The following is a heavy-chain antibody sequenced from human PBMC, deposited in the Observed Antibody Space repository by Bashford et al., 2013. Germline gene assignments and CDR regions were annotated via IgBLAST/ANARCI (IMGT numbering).Heavy chain of an antibody. CDR2: INPNSGGT. CDR3: ARPRTNYDILTGYYMDPFDY. J-gene: IGHJ4*03. V-gene: IGHV1-2*02. D-gene: IGHD3-9*01. Sequence: WVRQAPGQGLEWMGWINPNSGGTNYAQKFQGRVTMTRDTSISTAYMELSRLRSDDTAVYYCARPRTNYDILTGYYMDPFDYWARDPGHRLL.